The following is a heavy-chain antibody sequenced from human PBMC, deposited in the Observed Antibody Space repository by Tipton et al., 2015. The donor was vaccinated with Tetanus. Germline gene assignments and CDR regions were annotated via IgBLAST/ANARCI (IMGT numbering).Heavy chain of an antibody. Sequence: GLVKPSETLSLGCTVSGGSIASDGYYWGWIRQPPGKGLQWIGSVYHSGTTYYNPSLTGRATISVDTSKNQFSLKLSSVTAADTAIYYCAREVPAAGHFDSWGQGTLVTVSS. D-gene: IGHD2-2*01. CDR2: VYHSGTT. J-gene: IGHJ4*02. CDR3: AREVPAAGHFDS. CDR1: GGSIASDGYY. V-gene: IGHV4-39*07.